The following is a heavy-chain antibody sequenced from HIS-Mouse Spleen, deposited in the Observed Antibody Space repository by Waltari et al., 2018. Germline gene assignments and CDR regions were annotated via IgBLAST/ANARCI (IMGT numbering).Heavy chain of an antibody. Sequence: QLQLQESGPGLVKPSETLSLTCTVSGGSLSSSSYYRGGIRPPPGKGLEWIGSIYYSGSTYYNPSLKSRVTISVDTSKNQFSLKLSSVTAADTAVYYCAREIPYSSSWYDWYFDLWGRGTLVTVSS. CDR1: GGSLSSSSYY. D-gene: IGHD6-13*01. V-gene: IGHV4-39*07. CDR2: IYYSGST. J-gene: IGHJ2*01. CDR3: AREIPYSSSWYDWYFDL.